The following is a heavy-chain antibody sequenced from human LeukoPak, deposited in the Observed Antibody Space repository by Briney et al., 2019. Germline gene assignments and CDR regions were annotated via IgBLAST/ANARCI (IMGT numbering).Heavy chain of an antibody. J-gene: IGHJ3*02. Sequence: ASVKVSCKASGYTFTSYAMHWVRQAPGQRLEWMGWINTNTGNPTYAQGFTGRFVFSLDTSVSTAYLQISSLKAEDTAVYYCASRMVREISDAFDIWGQGTMVTVSS. CDR3: ASRMVREISDAFDI. CDR1: GYTFTSYA. CDR2: INTNTGNP. D-gene: IGHD3-10*01. V-gene: IGHV7-4-1*02.